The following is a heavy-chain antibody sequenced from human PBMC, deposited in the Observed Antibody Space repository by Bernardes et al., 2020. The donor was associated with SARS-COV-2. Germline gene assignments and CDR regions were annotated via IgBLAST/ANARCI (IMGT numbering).Heavy chain of an antibody. CDR2: ISGSGGST. J-gene: IGHJ6*02. D-gene: IGHD4-17*01. V-gene: IGHV3-23*01. Sequence: LRISCAASGFTFSSYAMSWVRQAPGKGLEWVSAISGSGGSTYYADSVKGRFTISRDNSKNTLYLQMNSLRAEDTAVYYCAKDIMTTVTGGWDYYYYYGMDVWGQGTTVTVSS. CDR1: GFTFSSYA. CDR3: AKDIMTTVTGGWDYYYYYGMDV.